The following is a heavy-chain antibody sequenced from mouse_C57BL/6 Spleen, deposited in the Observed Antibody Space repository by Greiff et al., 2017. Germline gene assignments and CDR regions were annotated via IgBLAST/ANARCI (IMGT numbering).Heavy chain of an antibody. D-gene: IGHD2-4*01. Sequence: EVKLMESGGDLVKPGGSLKLSCAASGFTFSSYGMSWVRQTPDKRLEWVATISSGGSYTYYPDSVKGRFTISRDNAKNTLYLQMSSLKSEDTAMYYCARRGSTMTWYFDVWGTGTTVTVSS. CDR1: GFTFSSYG. CDR3: ARRGSTMTWYFDV. CDR2: ISSGGSYT. V-gene: IGHV5-6*02. J-gene: IGHJ1*03.